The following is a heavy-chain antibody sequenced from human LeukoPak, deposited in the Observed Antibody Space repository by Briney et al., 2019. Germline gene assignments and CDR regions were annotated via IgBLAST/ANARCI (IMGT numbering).Heavy chain of an antibody. CDR2: IYYSGST. J-gene: IGHJ4*02. Sequence: PSETLSLTCTVSGGSISSYYWGWIRQPPGKGLEWIGSIYYSGSTYYNPSLKSRVTISVDRSKNQFSLKLSSVTAADTAVYYCARNTVLGQLVPFDYWGQGTLVTVSS. CDR3: ARNTVLGQLVPFDY. CDR1: GGSISSYY. D-gene: IGHD6-6*01. V-gene: IGHV4-39*07.